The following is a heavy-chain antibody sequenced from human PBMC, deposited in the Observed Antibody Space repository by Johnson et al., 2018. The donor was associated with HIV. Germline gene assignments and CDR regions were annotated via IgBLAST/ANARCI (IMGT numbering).Heavy chain of an antibody. Sequence: VQLVESGGAVVRPGGSLRLSCTASGFTFDDYGMNWVRQDPGQGLDWVAGINWNGGSTSYADYVKGRFTISRAHAKNSLYLQMNSLRAEDTALYYCARVVQYYDSSGYSTRGGDGLDIWGQGTVVNVSA. CDR1: GFTFDDYG. D-gene: IGHD3-22*01. J-gene: IGHJ3*02. V-gene: IGHV3-20*04. CDR2: INWNGGST. CDR3: ARVVQYYDSSGYSTRGGDGLDI.